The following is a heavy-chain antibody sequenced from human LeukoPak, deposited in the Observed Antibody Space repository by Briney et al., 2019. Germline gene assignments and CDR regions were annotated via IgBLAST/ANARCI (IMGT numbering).Heavy chain of an antibody. Sequence: ASVKVSCKASGYTFTSYDINWVRQATGQGLEWMGWMNPNSGNTGYAQKFQGRVTMTRNTSMSTAYMELSSLRSEDTAVYYCARPGRYSSPYDYWGQGTLVTVSS. CDR2: MNPNSGNT. J-gene: IGHJ4*02. CDR3: ARPGRYSSPYDY. D-gene: IGHD6-13*01. CDR1: GYTFTSYD. V-gene: IGHV1-8*01.